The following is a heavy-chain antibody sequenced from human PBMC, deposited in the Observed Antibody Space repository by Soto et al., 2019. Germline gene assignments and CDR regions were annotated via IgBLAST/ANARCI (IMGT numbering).Heavy chain of an antibody. CDR3: ARVDTAMATPHYYGMDV. V-gene: IGHV1-69*01. D-gene: IGHD5-18*01. CDR2: IIPIFGTA. CDR1: GGPFISYA. Sequence: SVKVSCTASGGPFISYAIIWVRQAPGQGLEWMGGIIPIFGTANYAQKFQGRVTITADESTSTAYMELSSLRSEDTAVYYCARVDTAMATPHYYGMDVWGQGTTVTVSS. J-gene: IGHJ6*02.